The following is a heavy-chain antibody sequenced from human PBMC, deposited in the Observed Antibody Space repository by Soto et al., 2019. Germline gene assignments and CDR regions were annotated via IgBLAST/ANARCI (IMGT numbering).Heavy chain of an antibody. V-gene: IGHV1-18*01. CDR2: ISAYNGNT. Sequence: QVQLVQSGAEVKKPGASVKVSCKASGYTFTRYGISWVRQAPGQGLEWMGWISAYNGNTNYAQKLQGRVTMTTDTSTSTAYMEVRSLRSDDTAVYYCARVIGHYCGSVRQGGWFDPWGQGTLVTVSS. CDR1: GYTFTRYG. J-gene: IGHJ5*02. CDR3: ARVIGHYCGSVRQGGWFDP. D-gene: IGHD3-10*01.